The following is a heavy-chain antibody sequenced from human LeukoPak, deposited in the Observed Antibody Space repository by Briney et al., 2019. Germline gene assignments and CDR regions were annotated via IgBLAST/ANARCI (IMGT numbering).Heavy chain of an antibody. J-gene: IGHJ4*02. V-gene: IGHV3-30*02. CDR1: GFTFSSYG. D-gene: IGHD3-10*01. Sequence: GGSLRLSCATSGFTFSSYGMHWVRQAPGRGLEWVAFIRYDGSNKYYADSVKGRFTISRDNAKNSLYLQMNSLRAEDTAVYYCARDMGRESIFDYWGQGTLVTVSS. CDR3: ARDMGRESIFDY. CDR2: IRYDGSNK.